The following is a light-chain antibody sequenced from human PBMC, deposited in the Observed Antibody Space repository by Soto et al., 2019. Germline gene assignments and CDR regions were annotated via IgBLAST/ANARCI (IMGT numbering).Light chain of an antibody. J-gene: IGKJ4*01. CDR1: QDIRKF. CDR3: QQYYDIRALY. CDR2: DAS. Sequence: DIQMTQSPSSLSASVGDRVTITCQASQDIRKFLNWYQHKPGKAPNLLLYDASILETVVPSRFSGSGSGTHFTLIINGLQPEDFATYYCQQYYDIRALYFGGGTTLAI. V-gene: IGKV1-33*01.